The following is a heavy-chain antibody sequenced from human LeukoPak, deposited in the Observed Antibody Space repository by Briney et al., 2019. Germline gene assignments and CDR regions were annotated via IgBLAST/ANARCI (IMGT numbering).Heavy chain of an antibody. J-gene: IGHJ4*02. CDR3: AKDAALYYDSSGYSTDY. D-gene: IGHD3-22*01. CDR1: GFTFSSYA. Sequence: PGGSLRLFCAASGFTFSSYAMSWVRQAPGEGLEWVSAISGSGGSTYYADSVKGQFTISRDNSKNTLYLQMNSLRAEDTAVYYCAKDAALYYDSSGYSTDYWGQGTLVTVSS. CDR2: ISGSGGST. V-gene: IGHV3-23*01.